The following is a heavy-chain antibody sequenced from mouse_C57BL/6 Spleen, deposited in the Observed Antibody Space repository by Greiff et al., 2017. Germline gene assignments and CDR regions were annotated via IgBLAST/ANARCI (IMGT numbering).Heavy chain of an antibody. CDR3: ARGTTVVAKDYAMDY. Sequence: QVQLKQPGAELVKPGASVKLSCKASGYTFTSYWMHWVKQRPGRGLEWIGRIDPNSGGTKYNETFKSKATLTVDKPASTAYMQLSSLTSEDSAVYDCARGTTVVAKDYAMDYWGQGTSVTVSA. CDR2: IDPNSGGT. J-gene: IGHJ4*01. D-gene: IGHD1-1*01. V-gene: IGHV1-72*01. CDR1: GYTFTSYW.